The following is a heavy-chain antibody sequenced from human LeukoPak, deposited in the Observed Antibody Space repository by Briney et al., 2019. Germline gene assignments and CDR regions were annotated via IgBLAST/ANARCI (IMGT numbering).Heavy chain of an antibody. D-gene: IGHD1-26*01. V-gene: IGHV4-34*01. CDR1: GGSFSGYY. J-gene: IGHJ5*02. CDR3: ARHAGWELLDYNWFDP. Sequence: KPSETLSLTCAVYGGSFSGYYWSWIRQPPGKGLEWIGEINHSGSTNYNPSLKSRVTISVDTSKNQFSLKLSSVTAADTAVYYCARHAGWELLDYNWFDPWGQGTLVTVSS. CDR2: INHSGST.